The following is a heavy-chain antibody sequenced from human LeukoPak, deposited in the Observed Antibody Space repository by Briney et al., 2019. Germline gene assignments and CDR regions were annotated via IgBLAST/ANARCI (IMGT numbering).Heavy chain of an antibody. J-gene: IGHJ5*02. CDR3: ARDQSRAGTLYQLPTEGWFDP. V-gene: IGHV1-46*01. CDR2: INPSDGST. CDR1: GYTFTNYY. D-gene: IGHD2-2*01. Sequence: ASVKVSCKASGYTFTNYYMHWVRQAPGQGLEWMGIINPSDGSTSYAQKFQGRVTMTRDTSTSTVYMELSSLRSEDTAVYYCARDQSRAGTLYQLPTEGWFDPWGQGTLVTVSS.